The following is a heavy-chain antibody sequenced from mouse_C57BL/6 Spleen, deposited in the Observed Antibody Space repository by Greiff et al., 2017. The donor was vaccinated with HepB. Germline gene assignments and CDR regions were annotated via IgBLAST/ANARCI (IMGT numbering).Heavy chain of an antibody. CDR2: IRLKSDNYAT. Sequence: EVKLVESGGGLVQPGGSMKLSCVASGFTFSNYWMNWVRQSPEKGLEWVAQIRLKSDNYATHYAESVKGRFTISRDDSKSSVYLQMNNLRAEDTGIYYCTAGGTVVANFDYWGQGTTLTVSS. CDR3: TAGGTVVANFDY. J-gene: IGHJ2*01. V-gene: IGHV6-3*01. CDR1: GFTFSNYW. D-gene: IGHD1-1*01.